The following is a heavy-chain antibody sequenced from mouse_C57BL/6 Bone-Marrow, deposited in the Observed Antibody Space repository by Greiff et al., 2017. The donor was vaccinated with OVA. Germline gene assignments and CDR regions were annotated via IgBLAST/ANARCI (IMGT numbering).Heavy chain of an antibody. CDR3: ARKGAMDY. Sequence: EVQGVESGGDLVKPGGSLKLSCAASGFTFSSYGMSWVRQTPDKRLEWVATISSGGSYTYYPDSVKGRFTISRDNAKNTLYLQMSSLKSEDTAMYYCARKGAMDYWGQGTSVTSPQ. CDR1: GFTFSSYG. V-gene: IGHV5-6*01. CDR2: ISSGGSYT. J-gene: IGHJ4*01.